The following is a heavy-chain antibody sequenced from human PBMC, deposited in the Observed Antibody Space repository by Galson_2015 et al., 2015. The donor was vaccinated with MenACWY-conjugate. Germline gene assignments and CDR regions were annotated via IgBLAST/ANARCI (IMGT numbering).Heavy chain of an antibody. V-gene: IGHV1-18*01. Sequence: QSGAEVTKPGASVPVSCKASGYTFSSYGISWVRRAPGQGLEWMGWISAYNGNTNYAQNFQGRVTMTTDTSTGTAYMELRSLRSDDTAVYFCTRTTGDCTRTSCYEYWGQGTLVTVSS. CDR3: TRTTGDCTRTSCYEY. CDR2: ISAYNGNT. CDR1: GYTFSSYG. D-gene: IGHD2-2*01. J-gene: IGHJ4*02.